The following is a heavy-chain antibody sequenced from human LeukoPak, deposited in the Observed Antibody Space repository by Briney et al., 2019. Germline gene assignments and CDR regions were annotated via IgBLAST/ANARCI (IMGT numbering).Heavy chain of an antibody. V-gene: IGHV3-23*01. Sequence: PGGSLRLSCAASGFTFSSYAMSWVRQAPGKGLEWVSAISGSGGSTYYADSVKGRFTISRDNSKNTLYLQMNSLRAEDTAVYYCAKQDWAGQRSITMVRGVIITGAFDIWGQGTMVTVSS. CDR3: AKQDWAGQRSITMVRGVIITGAFDI. D-gene: IGHD3-10*01. J-gene: IGHJ3*02. CDR2: ISGSGGST. CDR1: GFTFSSYA.